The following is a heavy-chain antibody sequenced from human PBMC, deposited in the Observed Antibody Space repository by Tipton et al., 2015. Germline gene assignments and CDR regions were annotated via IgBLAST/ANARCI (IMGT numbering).Heavy chain of an antibody. V-gene: IGHV3-23*01. Sequence: GSLRLSCAASGFTFSSYAMSWVRQAPGKGLEWVSAISGSGGSTYYADSVKGRFTISRDNSKNTLYLQMNSLRVEDTAVYYCAKASFVPVYGGFGYYLDKWGQGTHVTVSS. CDR1: GFTFSSYA. CDR2: ISGSGGST. J-gene: IGHJ4*02. CDR3: AKASFVPVYGGFGYYLDK. D-gene: IGHD4/OR15-4a*01.